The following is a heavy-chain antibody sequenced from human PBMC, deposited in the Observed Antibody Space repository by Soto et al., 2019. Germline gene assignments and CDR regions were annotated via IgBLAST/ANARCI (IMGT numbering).Heavy chain of an antibody. CDR1: GFTFRAYG. CDR2: IWYDGSRK. V-gene: IGHV3-33*01. Sequence: QVQLVESGGGVVQPGRSLRLSCAASGFTFRAYGMHWVRQAPGKGLEWVAVIWYDGSRKYYADSVKGRFTISRDNSKNTLYLQMNSLRAEGTAVYYCARGLRGDYFDYWGQGTLVTVSS. CDR3: ARGLRGDYFDY. J-gene: IGHJ4*02.